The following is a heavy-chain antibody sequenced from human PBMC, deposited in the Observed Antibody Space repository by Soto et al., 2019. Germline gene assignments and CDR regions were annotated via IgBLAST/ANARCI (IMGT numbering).Heavy chain of an antibody. J-gene: IGHJ3*02. CDR2: IYYSGST. CDR3: ARDYPKGSYRSNDAFDI. CDR1: GGSISSGGYY. D-gene: IGHD3-16*02. V-gene: IGHV4-31*03. Sequence: SETLSLTCTVSGGSISSGGYYWSWIRQHPGKGLEWIGYIYYSGSTYYNPSLKSRVTISVDTSKNQFSLKLSSVTAADTAVYYCARDYPKGSYRSNDAFDIWGQGTMVTVSS.